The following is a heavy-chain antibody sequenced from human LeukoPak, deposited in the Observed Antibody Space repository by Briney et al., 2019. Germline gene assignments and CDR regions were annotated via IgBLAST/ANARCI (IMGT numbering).Heavy chain of an antibody. D-gene: IGHD3-9*01. CDR3: ARGGFLRYFDWDQLIWFDP. V-gene: IGHV3-48*03. J-gene: IGHJ5*02. CDR1: GFSFSSYD. Sequence: PGGSLRLSCAASGFSFSSYDMNWVRQAPGKGLEWVAYISSSGSTILNADSVKVRFTISRDNAKNSLYLQMNNLRAEDTAVYYCARGGFLRYFDWDQLIWFDPWGQGTPVTVSS. CDR2: ISSSGSTI.